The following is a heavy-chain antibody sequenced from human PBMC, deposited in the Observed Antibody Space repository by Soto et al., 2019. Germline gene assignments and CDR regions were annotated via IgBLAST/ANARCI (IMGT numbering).Heavy chain of an antibody. CDR1: GISFTDSS. D-gene: IGHD6-25*01. CDR2: ISAGASAI. J-gene: IGHJ4*02. V-gene: IGHV3-48*02. CDR3: TKARGYNGNYSPF. Sequence: DVELVESGGGLVQPGGSVRLSCAVSGISFTDSSMTWVRQAPGKGLEWIALISAGASAIYYAASFKGRFTVSTDTANNSVSLQMRRLRDEDTAVYYCTKARGYNGNYSPFWGQGTLVTVSS.